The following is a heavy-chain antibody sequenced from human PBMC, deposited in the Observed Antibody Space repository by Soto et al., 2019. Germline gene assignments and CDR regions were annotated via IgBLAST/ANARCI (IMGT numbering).Heavy chain of an antibody. CDR3: ASIGVTIFGVVTVNFDY. CDR1: GGSISSSSYY. V-gene: IGHV4-39*01. J-gene: IGHJ4*02. CDR2: IYYSGST. Sequence: SETLSLTCTVSGGSISSSSYYWGWIRQPPGKGLEWIGSIYYSGSTYYNPSLKSRVTISVDTSKNQFSLKLSSVTAADTAVYYCASIGVTIFGVVTVNFDYWGQGTLVTVSS. D-gene: IGHD3-3*01.